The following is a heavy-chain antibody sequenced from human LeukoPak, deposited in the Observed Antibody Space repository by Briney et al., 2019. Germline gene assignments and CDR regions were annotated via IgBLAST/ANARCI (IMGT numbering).Heavy chain of an antibody. V-gene: IGHV4-39*07. J-gene: IGHJ3*02. D-gene: IGHD3-9*01. CDR3: ARAVLRYLDWLFELGPNDAFDN. CDR2: IYYSGST. CDR1: GGSISSSSYY. Sequence: SETLSLTCTVSGGSISSSSYYWGWIRQPPGKGPEWIGSIYYSGSTYYNPSLKSRVTISVDTSKNQFSLKLSSVTAADTAVYYCARAVLRYLDWLFELGPNDAFDNWGQGTMVTVSS.